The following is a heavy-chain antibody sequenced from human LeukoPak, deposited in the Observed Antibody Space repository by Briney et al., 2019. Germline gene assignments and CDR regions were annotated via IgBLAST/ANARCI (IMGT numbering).Heavy chain of an antibody. V-gene: IGHV1-2*02. CDR2: INPNSGGT. J-gene: IGHJ5*02. Sequence: ASVKVSCKASGYTFTGYYMHWVRQAPGQGLEWMGWINPNSGGTNYAQKFQGRVTMTRDTSISTAYMELSRLRPDDTAVYYCARNLYYYDSRGNWFDPWGQGTLVTVSS. CDR1: GYTFTGYY. CDR3: ARNLYYYDSRGNWFDP. D-gene: IGHD3-22*01.